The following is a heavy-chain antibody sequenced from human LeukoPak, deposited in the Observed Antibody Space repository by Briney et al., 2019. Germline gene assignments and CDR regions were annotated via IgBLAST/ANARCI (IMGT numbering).Heavy chain of an antibody. Sequence: SAKVPCKASGGTFSSYAISWVRQAPGQGLEWMGGIIPIFGTANYAQKFQGRVTITADESTSTAYMELSSLRSEDTAVYYCARSTYYYYDSSGYLDYWGQGTLVTVSS. CDR2: IIPIFGTA. CDR3: ARSTYYYYDSSGYLDY. V-gene: IGHV1-69*13. D-gene: IGHD3-22*01. J-gene: IGHJ4*02. CDR1: GGTFSSYA.